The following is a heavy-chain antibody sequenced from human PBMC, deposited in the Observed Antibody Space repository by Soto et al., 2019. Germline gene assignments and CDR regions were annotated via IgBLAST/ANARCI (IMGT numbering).Heavy chain of an antibody. CDR2: VIPVFGTA. J-gene: IGHJ4*02. V-gene: IGHV1-69*13. Sequence: GASVKVSCKASGGTFSSYAISWVRQAPGQGLEWMGGVIPVFGTANYAQKFQGRVTITADESTSTAYMELSSLRSEDTAVYYCARDAHDYGDFDYWGQGTLVTVS. D-gene: IGHD4-17*01. CDR3: ARDAHDYGDFDY. CDR1: GGTFSSYA.